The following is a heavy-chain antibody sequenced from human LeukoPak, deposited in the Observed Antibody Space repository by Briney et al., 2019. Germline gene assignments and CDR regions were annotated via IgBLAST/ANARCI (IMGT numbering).Heavy chain of an antibody. V-gene: IGHV3-23*01. Sequence: GGSLRLSCAASGFTFSSYAMSWVRQAPGKGLDWVSAISGSGGSTYYADSVKGRFTISRDNSKNTLYLQMNSLRAEDTAVYYCASLAVGGEENFDYWGQGTLVTVSS. CDR1: GFTFSSYA. J-gene: IGHJ4*02. D-gene: IGHD3-16*01. CDR3: ASLAVGGEENFDY. CDR2: ISGSGGST.